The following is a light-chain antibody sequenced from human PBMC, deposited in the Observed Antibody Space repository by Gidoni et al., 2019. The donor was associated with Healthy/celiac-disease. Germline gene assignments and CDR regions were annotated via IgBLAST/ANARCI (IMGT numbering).Light chain of an antibody. J-gene: IGKJ4*01. CDR2: WAS. Sequence: IVMTQYPDYPGVSRGEWATINCKTSQSVLYSSNNKNYLAWYQQKPGQPPKLLIYWASTRESGVPDRFGGSGSGTDFTLTISSLQAEDVAVYYCQQYYSTPLTFGGGTKVEIK. V-gene: IGKV4-1*01. CDR3: QQYYSTPLT. CDR1: QSVLYSSNNKNY.